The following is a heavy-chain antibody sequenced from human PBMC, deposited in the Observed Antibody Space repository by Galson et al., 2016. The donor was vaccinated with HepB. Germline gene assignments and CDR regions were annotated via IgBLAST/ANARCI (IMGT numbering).Heavy chain of an antibody. J-gene: IGHJ6*02. CDR2: IYSGGGS. V-gene: IGHV3-53*01. CDR3: ARARDNTREYHSLDV. D-gene: IGHD6-6*01. CDR1: GFSVTTTY. Sequence: SLRLSCAASGFSVTTTYMNWVRRAPGKGLDWVSIIYSGGGSFYADAVKGRFTVSRDDSHVYLQMNSLRAEDTAIYYCARARDNTREYHSLDVWGQGTTATVAS.